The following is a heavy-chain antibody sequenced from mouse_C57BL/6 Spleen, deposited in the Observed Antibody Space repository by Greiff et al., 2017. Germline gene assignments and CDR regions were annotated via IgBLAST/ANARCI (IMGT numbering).Heavy chain of an antibody. V-gene: IGHV1-85*01. CDR2: IYPRDGST. Sequence: QVQLKESGPELVKPGASVKLSCKASGYTFTSYDINWVKQRPGQGLEWIGWIYPRDGSTKYNEKFKGKATLTVDTSSSTAYMELHSLTSEDSAVYFCARGESRYGRDWYFDVWGTGTTVTVPS. J-gene: IGHJ1*03. D-gene: IGHD1-1*01. CDR3: ARGESRYGRDWYFDV. CDR1: GYTFTSYD.